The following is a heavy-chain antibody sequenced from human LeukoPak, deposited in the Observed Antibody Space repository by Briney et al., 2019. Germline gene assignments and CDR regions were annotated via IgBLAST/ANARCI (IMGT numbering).Heavy chain of an antibody. J-gene: IGHJ4*02. D-gene: IGHD6-19*01. V-gene: IGHV3-30-3*01. CDR1: GFTFSSYD. Sequence: GGSLRLSCAASGFTFSSYDMHWVRQAPGKGLEWVAVISYDGSNKYYADSVKGRFTISRDNAKNTLYLQMNSLRAEDTAVYYCTRGSSGWPNYFDYWGQGTLVTVSS. CDR2: ISYDGSNK. CDR3: TRGSSGWPNYFDY.